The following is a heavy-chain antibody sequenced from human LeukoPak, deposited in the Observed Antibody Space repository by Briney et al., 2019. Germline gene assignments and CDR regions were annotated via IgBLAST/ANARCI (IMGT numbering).Heavy chain of an antibody. Sequence: GASVKVSCKASGYTFTSYDINWVRQATGQGLEWMGGIVPMSGITVYAQKFQGRVTVSTDESTNTDYMEVSSLTSEDTAVYYCTTYGGNTAEYFQYWGQGTLVTVSS. CDR1: GYTFTSYD. CDR2: IVPMSGIT. J-gene: IGHJ1*01. D-gene: IGHD4/OR15-4a*01. CDR3: TTYGGNTAEYFQY. V-gene: IGHV1-69*05.